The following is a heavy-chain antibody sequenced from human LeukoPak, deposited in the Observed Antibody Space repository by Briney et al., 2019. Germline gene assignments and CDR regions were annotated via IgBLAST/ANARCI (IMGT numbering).Heavy chain of an antibody. CDR3: ARPMYYYDSSGYYSYAFDI. CDR1: GGSISSGSYY. Sequence: PSETLSLTCTVSGGSISSGSYYWGWIRQPPGKGLEWIGSIYYSGSTYYNPSLKSRVTISVDTSKNQFSLKLSSVTAADTAVYYCARPMYYYDSSGYYSYAFDIWGQGTMVTVSS. V-gene: IGHV4-39*01. D-gene: IGHD3-22*01. CDR2: IYYSGST. J-gene: IGHJ3*02.